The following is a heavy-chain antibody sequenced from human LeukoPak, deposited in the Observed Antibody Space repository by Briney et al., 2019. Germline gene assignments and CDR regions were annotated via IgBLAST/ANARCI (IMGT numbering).Heavy chain of an antibody. CDR3: AKSVCGGDCYLFDY. CDR2: ISGSGVST. CDR1: GFTFSSYA. V-gene: IGHV3-23*01. Sequence: GGSLRPSCAASGFTFSSYAMTWVRQAPGKGLEWVSGISGSGVSTNYADSVKGRFTISRDNSKNTLYLQMNSLRAEDTAVYYCAKSVCGGDCYLFDYWGQGTLVTVSS. J-gene: IGHJ4*02. D-gene: IGHD2-21*02.